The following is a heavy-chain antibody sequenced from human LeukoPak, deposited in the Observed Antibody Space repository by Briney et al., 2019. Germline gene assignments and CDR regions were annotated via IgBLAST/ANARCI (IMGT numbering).Heavy chain of an antibody. D-gene: IGHD6-6*01. V-gene: IGHV3-66*01. Sequence: PGGSLRLSCVVSGLTFSSYSMSWVRQAPGKGLEWVSVIYSGGSTYYADSVKGRFTISRDNSKNTLYLQMNSLRAEDTAVCYCARDLDSSSFGGYYGMDVWGQGTTVTVSS. J-gene: IGHJ6*02. CDR3: ARDLDSSSFGGYYGMDV. CDR1: GLTFSSYS. CDR2: IYSGGST.